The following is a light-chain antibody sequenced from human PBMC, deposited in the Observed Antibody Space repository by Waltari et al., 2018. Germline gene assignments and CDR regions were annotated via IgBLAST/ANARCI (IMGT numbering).Light chain of an antibody. V-gene: IGLV2-14*03. Sequence: QSALTQPASLSGSPGQSITISCPGTSSDVGAYDYVPCYQQHPGKAPKLMIYDVSNRPAGVSERFSGSEYGNTAALTISGVQAEDEADFYCSSETSSSTLVFGTGTKVTVL. J-gene: IGLJ1*01. CDR1: SSDVGAYDY. CDR3: SSETSSSTLV. CDR2: DVS.